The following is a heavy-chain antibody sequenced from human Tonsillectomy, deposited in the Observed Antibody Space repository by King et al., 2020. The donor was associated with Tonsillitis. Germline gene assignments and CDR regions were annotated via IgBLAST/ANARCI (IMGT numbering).Heavy chain of an antibody. CDR3: ARFWDTALNVPA. D-gene: IGHD5-18*01. V-gene: IGHV3-74*01. Sequence: VQLVESGGGLVQPGGSLRLSCVASGFTFRNYWMHWVRQAPGKGRLWVSRINSDGSTTTYADSVKGRVIISRDNAKNTLFLQMNSLRVEDTAVYYCARFWDTALNVPAWGQGTLVTVSS. J-gene: IGHJ4*02. CDR2: INSDGSTT. CDR1: GFTFRNYW.